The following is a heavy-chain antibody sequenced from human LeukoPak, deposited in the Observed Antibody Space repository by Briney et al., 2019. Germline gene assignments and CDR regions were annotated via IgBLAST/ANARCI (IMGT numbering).Heavy chain of an antibody. CDR1: GFTFSSYA. Sequence: GGSLRLSCAASGFTFSSYAMHWVRQAPGKGLEWVAVISYDGSNKYYADSVKGRFTISRDNSKNTLYLQMNSLRAEDTAVYYCASVNGAAAGTDYFDYWGQGTLVTVSS. CDR3: ASVNGAAAGTDYFDY. CDR2: ISYDGSNK. V-gene: IGHV3-30-3*01. J-gene: IGHJ4*02. D-gene: IGHD6-13*01.